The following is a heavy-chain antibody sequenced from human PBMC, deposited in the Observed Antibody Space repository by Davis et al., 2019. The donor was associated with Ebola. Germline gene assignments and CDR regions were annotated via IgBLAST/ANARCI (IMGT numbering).Heavy chain of an antibody. CDR1: GFTFSGYW. V-gene: IGHV3-74*01. J-gene: IGHJ4*02. Sequence: PGGSLRLSCAASGFTFSGYWMHWVRQTPGKGLVWVSRINTDGSFTDYADSVKGRFTISRDNARNTVSLQMNSLRAEDTALYYCARSSYQPDWWGQGTLVTVSS. D-gene: IGHD2-2*01. CDR3: ARSSYQPDW. CDR2: INTDGSFT.